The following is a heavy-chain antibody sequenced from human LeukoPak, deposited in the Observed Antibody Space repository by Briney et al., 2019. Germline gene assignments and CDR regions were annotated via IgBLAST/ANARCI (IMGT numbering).Heavy chain of an antibody. CDR1: GFTFNTYT. V-gene: IGHV3-23*01. D-gene: IGHD3-22*01. J-gene: IGHJ4*02. CDR2: VIDSGKST. CDR3: TRPHVDGGYYYHQY. Sequence: GGSLRLSCAASGFTFNTYTMSWVRQAPGKGLEWVSGVIDSGKSTFYADSVKGRFTISRDNSRNTLYLQMNSLRVEDTAVYYCTRPHVDGGYYYHQYWGQGTLVTVSS.